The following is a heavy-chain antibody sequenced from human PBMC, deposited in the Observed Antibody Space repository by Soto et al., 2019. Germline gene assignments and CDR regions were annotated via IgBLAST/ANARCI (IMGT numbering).Heavy chain of an antibody. V-gene: IGHV3-11*01. CDR1: GFTFSDYY. CDR3: AREGVYYDSSGYYRSGAFDI. J-gene: IGHJ3*02. Sequence: KPVGSLRLSCAASGFTFSDYYMSWIRQAPGKGLEWVSYISSSGSTIYYADSVKGRFTISRDNAKNSLYLQMNSLRAEDTAVYYCAREGVYYDSSGYYRSGAFDIWGQGTMVTVSS. CDR2: ISSSGSTI. D-gene: IGHD3-22*01.